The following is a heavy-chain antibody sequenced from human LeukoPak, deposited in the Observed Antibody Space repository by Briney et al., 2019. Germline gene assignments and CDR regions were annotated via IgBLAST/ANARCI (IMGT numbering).Heavy chain of an antibody. D-gene: IGHD2-2*01. CDR3: ARENDVTGNALDV. V-gene: IGHV4-59*01. Sequence: SETLSLTCTVSGGSISSYYWSWIRQPPGKGLEWIGYIYYSGSTNYNPSLKSRVTISVDTSKNQFSLKLSSVTAADTAVYYCARENDVTGNALDVWGQGTTVTVSS. CDR2: IYYSGST. J-gene: IGHJ6*02. CDR1: GGSISSYY.